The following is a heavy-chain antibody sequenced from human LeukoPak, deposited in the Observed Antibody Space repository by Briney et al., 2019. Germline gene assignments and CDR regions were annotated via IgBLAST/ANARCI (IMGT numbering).Heavy chain of an antibody. CDR3: ARKAVGAGAFDI. D-gene: IGHD1-26*01. V-gene: IGHV4-4*07. J-gene: IGHJ3*02. Sequence: SETLSLTCTVSGGSISGYYWNWIRQPAGKGLEWIGRIYTSGSTNYNPSLKSRVTMSVDTSKNQFSLKLSSVTAADTAVYYCARKAVGAGAFDIWGQGTMVTVSS. CDR2: IYTSGST. CDR1: GGSISGYY.